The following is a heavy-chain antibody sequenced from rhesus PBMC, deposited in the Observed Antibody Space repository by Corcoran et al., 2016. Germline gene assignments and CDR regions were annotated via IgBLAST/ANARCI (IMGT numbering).Heavy chain of an antibody. CDR1: GGPFRGLW. CDR2: VDSSGST. V-gene: IGHV4-160*01. D-gene: IGHD3-3*01. J-gene: IGHJ4*01. Sequence: QVQLQESGPGVVKPSATLSLTCAVSGGPFRGLWLCWIRQPPGRGLEWVGRVDSSGSTDYNPSLKSRVTISRTTSKNQFSLKLNSVTAADTAVYYCAREPIWTGYSDYWGQGVLVTVSS. CDR3: AREPIWTGYSDY.